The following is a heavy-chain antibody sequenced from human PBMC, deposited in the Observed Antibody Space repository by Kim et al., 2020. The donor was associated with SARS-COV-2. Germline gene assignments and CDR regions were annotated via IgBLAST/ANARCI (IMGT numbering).Heavy chain of an antibody. D-gene: IGHD3-10*01. J-gene: IGHJ3*02. Sequence: GRFTIYRDNSKNTLYLQMNSLRAEDTSVYYCAKDKITVVRGVSITKDAFDMWGQGTMVTVSS. CDR3: AKDKITVVRGVSITKDAFDM. V-gene: IGHV3-23*01.